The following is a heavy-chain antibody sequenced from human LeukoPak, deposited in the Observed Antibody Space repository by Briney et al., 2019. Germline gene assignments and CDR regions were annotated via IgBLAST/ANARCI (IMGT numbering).Heavy chain of an antibody. V-gene: IGHV3-23*01. CDR1: GFTFSSYS. CDR2: ISGSGGST. Sequence: GGSLRLSCAASGFTFSSYSMNWVRQAPGKGLEWVSAISGSGGSTYYADSVKGRFTISRDNSKNTLYLQMNSLRAEDTAVYYCAKTPRDYSSSWYYYYYYMDVWGKGTTVTVSS. D-gene: IGHD6-13*01. J-gene: IGHJ6*03. CDR3: AKTPRDYSSSWYYYYYYMDV.